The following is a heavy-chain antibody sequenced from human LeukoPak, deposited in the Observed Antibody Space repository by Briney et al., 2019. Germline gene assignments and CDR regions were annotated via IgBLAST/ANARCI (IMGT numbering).Heavy chain of an antibody. CDR1: GYSFTNYW. Sequence: GESLKISCKGSGYSFTNYWVAWVRQMPGKGLEWMGIIYPGDSETRYSPSFQGQVTISADKSISTAYLQWSSLKASDTAMYYCARRPYCSSTSCYRNFDHWGQGTLVTVSS. D-gene: IGHD2-2*01. V-gene: IGHV5-51*01. CDR2: IYPGDSET. J-gene: IGHJ4*02. CDR3: ARRPYCSSTSCYRNFDH.